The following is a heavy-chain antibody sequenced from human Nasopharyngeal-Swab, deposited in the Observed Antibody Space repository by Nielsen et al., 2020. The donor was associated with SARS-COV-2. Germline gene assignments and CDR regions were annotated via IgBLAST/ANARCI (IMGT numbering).Heavy chain of an antibody. CDR1: GYTFTGFY. J-gene: IGHJ4*02. D-gene: IGHD1-26*01. CDR3: VREGDNWEFDS. Sequence: ASVKVSCKASGYTFTGFYVHWVRQAPGQGLECLGRINPSNGGTIYAQKFQGRVTITRDTSNSTVDMELSRLRSDDTAVYYCVREGDNWEFDSWGQGTLVTVSS. V-gene: IGHV1-2*06. CDR2: INPSNGGT.